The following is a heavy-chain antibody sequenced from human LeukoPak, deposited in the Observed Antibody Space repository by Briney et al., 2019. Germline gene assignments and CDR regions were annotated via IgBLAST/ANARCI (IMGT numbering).Heavy chain of an antibody. D-gene: IGHD3-3*01. CDR1: GYTFTSYG. CDR2: ISAYNGNT. Sequence: PLASVKVSCKASGYTFTSYGISWVRQAPGQGLEWMGWISAYNGNTNYAQKLQGRVTMTTDTSTSTAYMELRSLRSDDTAVYYCARGYYDFWGAPDHAFDIWGQGTMVTVSS. CDR3: ARGYYDFWGAPDHAFDI. J-gene: IGHJ3*02. V-gene: IGHV1-18*01.